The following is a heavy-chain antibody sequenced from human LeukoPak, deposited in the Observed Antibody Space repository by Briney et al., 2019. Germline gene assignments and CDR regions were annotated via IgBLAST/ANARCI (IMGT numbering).Heavy chain of an antibody. J-gene: IGHJ4*02. Sequence: GGSLKLSCAASGFMFSDSPMHWVRQASGKGLEWVGHIRTKAKNYATIYAASVKGRFTISRDDSKNTAYLQMTSLKTEDTAVYYCARPSQYGSGTDYYFDSWGQGTLVTVSS. CDR2: IRTKAKNYAT. CDR1: GFMFSDSP. V-gene: IGHV3-73*01. D-gene: IGHD3-10*01. CDR3: ARPSQYGSGTDYYFDS.